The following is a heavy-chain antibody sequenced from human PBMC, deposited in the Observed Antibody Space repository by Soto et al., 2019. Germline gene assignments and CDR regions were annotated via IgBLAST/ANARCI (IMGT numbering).Heavy chain of an antibody. Sequence: QVQLGESGGGVVQPGRSLRLSCAASGYTLSSFAFHWVRQAPGKGLEWVAVISYDGSNKYYADSVKGRFTISRDNSKNTLYLQMNSLRAEDTAVYYCARDIEDYYGSGSYPSGIDYWGQGTLVTVSS. CDR3: ARDIEDYYGSGSYPSGIDY. V-gene: IGHV3-30-3*01. D-gene: IGHD3-10*01. CDR2: ISYDGSNK. J-gene: IGHJ4*02. CDR1: GYTLSSFA.